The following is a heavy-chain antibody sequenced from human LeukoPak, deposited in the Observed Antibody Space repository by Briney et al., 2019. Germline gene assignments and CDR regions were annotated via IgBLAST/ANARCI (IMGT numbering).Heavy chain of an antibody. CDR2: ISGSGGNT. V-gene: IGHV3-23*01. D-gene: IGHD6-13*01. CDR1: GLTFSSYA. Sequence: GGSLTLSCAASGLTFSSYAMSWVRQAPGKGLEWVSAISGSGGNTYYADSVKGRFTISRDNPKNTLYLQINSLKSEDTAVYYCAKEYSSSCYPTYYYGMDIWGQGTTVTVSS. CDR3: AKEYSSSCYPTYYYGMDI. J-gene: IGHJ6*02.